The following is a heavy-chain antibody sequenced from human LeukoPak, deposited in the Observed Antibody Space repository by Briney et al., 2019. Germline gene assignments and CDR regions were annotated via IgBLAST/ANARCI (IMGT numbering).Heavy chain of an antibody. Sequence: SQTLSLTCTVSGVSISSGDYYWSWIRQPPGKGLEWIGYFYFSESTYYNPSLKSRVTISVDTSKNQFSLKLSSVTAADTAVYYCARSYVDIVATIGLDYWGQGTLVTVSS. CDR3: ARSYVDIVATIGLDY. D-gene: IGHD5-12*01. V-gene: IGHV4-30-4*01. J-gene: IGHJ4*02. CDR1: GVSISSGDYY. CDR2: FYFSEST.